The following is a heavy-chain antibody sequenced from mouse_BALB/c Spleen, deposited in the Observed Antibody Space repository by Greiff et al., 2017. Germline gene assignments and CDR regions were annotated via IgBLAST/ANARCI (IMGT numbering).Heavy chain of an antibody. D-gene: IGHD5-1*01. CDR1: GFTFSSYA. Sequence: DVMLVESGGGLVKPGGSLKLSCAASGFTFSSYAMSWVRQSPEKRLEWVAEISSGGSYTYYPDTVTGRFTISRDNAKNTLYLEMSSLRSEDTAMYYCARTSYLSHYYAMDYWGQGTSVTVSS. V-gene: IGHV5-9-4*01. CDR2: ISSGGSYT. CDR3: ARTSYLSHYYAMDY. J-gene: IGHJ4*01.